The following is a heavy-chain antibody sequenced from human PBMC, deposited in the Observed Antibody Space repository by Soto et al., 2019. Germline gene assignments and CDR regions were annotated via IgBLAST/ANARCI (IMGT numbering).Heavy chain of an antibody. CDR1: GFTFSGGA. J-gene: IGHJ4*02. CDR2: ISGNGGST. CDR3: AKEDSSGWYDDY. Sequence: GGSLRLSCAASGFTFSGGAMNWVRQAPGKGLEWVSTISGNGGSTYYADSVKGRFTISRDNSKNTLYLQMNSLRAEDTAVYYCAKEDSSGWYDDYWGQGTLVTVSS. D-gene: IGHD6-19*01. V-gene: IGHV3-23*01.